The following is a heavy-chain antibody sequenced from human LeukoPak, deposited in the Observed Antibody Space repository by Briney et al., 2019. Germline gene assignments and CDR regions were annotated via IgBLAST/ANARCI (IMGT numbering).Heavy chain of an antibody. CDR3: AGSPRYIDPFDY. D-gene: IGHD1-14*01. CDR1: GGPISSYY. CDR2: IYYSGST. V-gene: IGHV4-59*01. Sequence: SETLSLTCTVSGGPISSYYWSWIRQPPGKGLEWIGYIYYSGSTNYNPSLKSRVTISVDTSKNQFSLKLSSVTAADTAVCYCAGSPRYIDPFDYWGQGTLVTVSS. J-gene: IGHJ4*02.